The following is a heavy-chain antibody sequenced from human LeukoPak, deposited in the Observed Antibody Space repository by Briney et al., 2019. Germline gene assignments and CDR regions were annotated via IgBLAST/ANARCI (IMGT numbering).Heavy chain of an antibody. Sequence: PSETLSLTCGVSGGSVTTGTYHWAWIRQPPGKGLEWIGSVYFDGGTHYNRSLQSRVAISVDTSKNQFSLKLSSVTAADTAVYYCARLGIEMATIITPHYYYMDVWGKGTTVTVSS. D-gene: IGHD5-24*01. CDR1: GGSVTTGTYH. J-gene: IGHJ6*03. V-gene: IGHV4-39*07. CDR3: ARLGIEMATIITPHYYYMDV. CDR2: VYFDGGT.